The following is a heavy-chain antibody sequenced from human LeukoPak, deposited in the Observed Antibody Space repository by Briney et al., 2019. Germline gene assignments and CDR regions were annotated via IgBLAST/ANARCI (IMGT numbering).Heavy chain of an antibody. CDR1: GGTFSSYA. V-gene: IGHV1-69*05. D-gene: IGHD2-15*01. J-gene: IGHJ5*02. CDR2: IIPIFGTA. Sequence: SVKVSCKASGGTFSSYAISWVRQAPGQGLEWMGRIIPIFGTANYAQKFQGRVTITTDESTSTAYMELSSLRSEDTAVYYCARDGLLCSGGSCRAPNWFDPWGQGTLVTVSS. CDR3: ARDGLLCSGGSCRAPNWFDP.